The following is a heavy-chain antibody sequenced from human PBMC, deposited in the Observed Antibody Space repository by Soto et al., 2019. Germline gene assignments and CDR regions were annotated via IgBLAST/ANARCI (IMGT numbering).Heavy chain of an antibody. V-gene: IGHV3-23*01. J-gene: IGHJ3*02. Sequence: EMQLLESGGGLVKPGGSLSLSCVASGFPFSSYAMSWVRQSPGKGLEWVSGISGSGGRTYYADSVKGRYTISRDNSNKTLSLRVHVLRVEDSAVYFWAKGGYYSLFDIWGQGTMVTVSA. CDR3: AKGGYYSLFDI. CDR1: GFPFSSYA. D-gene: IGHD3-16*01. CDR2: ISGSGGRT.